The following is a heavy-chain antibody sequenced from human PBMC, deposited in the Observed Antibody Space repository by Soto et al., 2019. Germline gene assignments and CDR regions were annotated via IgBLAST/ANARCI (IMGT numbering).Heavy chain of an antibody. V-gene: IGHV3-21*01. CDR2: ISSSSSYI. J-gene: IGHJ3*02. CDR1: GFTFSSYS. D-gene: IGHD6-6*01. Sequence: GGSLRLSCAASGFTFSSYSMNWVRQAPGKGLEWVSSISSSSSYIYYADSVKGRFTISRDNAKNSLYLQMNSLRAEDTAVYYCATVDYSSSSMYAFDIWGQGTMVTVSS. CDR3: ATVDYSSSSMYAFDI.